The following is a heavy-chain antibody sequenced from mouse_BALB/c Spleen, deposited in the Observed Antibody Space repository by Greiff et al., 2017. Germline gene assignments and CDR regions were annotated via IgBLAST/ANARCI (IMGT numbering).Heavy chain of an antibody. CDR1: GYTFTSYW. CDR3: ARSDYYGNLYAMDY. CDR2: IYPGDGDT. V-gene: IGHV1-87*01. D-gene: IGHD2-1*01. Sequence: VKLMESGAELARPGASVKLSCKASGYTFTSYWMQWVKQRPGQGLEWIGAIYPGDGDTRYTQKFKGKATLTADKSSSTAYMQLSSLASEDSAVYYCARSDYYGNLYAMDYWGQGTSVTVSS. J-gene: IGHJ4*01.